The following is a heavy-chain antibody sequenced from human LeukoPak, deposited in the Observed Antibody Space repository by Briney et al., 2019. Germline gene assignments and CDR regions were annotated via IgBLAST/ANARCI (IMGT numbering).Heavy chain of an antibody. CDR3: ARDLGGHYDILTGYYNLDY. CDR1: GGTSSSYT. V-gene: IGHV1-69*04. J-gene: IGHJ4*02. Sequence: ASVKVSCKASGGTSSSYTISWVRQAPGQGLEWMGRIIPILGIANYAQKFQGRVTITADKSTSTAYMELSSLRSEDTAVYYCARDLGGHYDILTGYYNLDYWGQGTLVTVSS. CDR2: IIPILGIA. D-gene: IGHD3-9*01.